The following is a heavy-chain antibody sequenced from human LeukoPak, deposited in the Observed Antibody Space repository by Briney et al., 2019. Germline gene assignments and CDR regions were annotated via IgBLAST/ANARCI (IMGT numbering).Heavy chain of an antibody. Sequence: GGSLRLSCAASGFTFSSYWMSWVRQAPGKGLEWVSNIKQDGSEKYYVDSVKGRFTISRDNAKNSLYLQMNSLRAEDTDVYYCAKDGGEVLWFGELPGGSYFDYWGQGALVTVSS. CDR2: IKQDGSEK. CDR1: GFTFSSYW. CDR3: AKDGGEVLWFGELPGGSYFDY. V-gene: IGHV3-7*01. J-gene: IGHJ4*02. D-gene: IGHD3-10*01.